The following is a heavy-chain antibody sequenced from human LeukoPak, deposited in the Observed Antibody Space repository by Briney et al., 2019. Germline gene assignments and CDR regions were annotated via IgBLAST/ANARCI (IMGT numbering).Heavy chain of an antibody. Sequence: GGSLRLSCAASGFTFSSYSMNWVRQAPGKGLEWVSSIRSSSSYIYYADSVKGRFTISRDSAKNSLYLQMNSLRAEDTAVYYCARSLDIVVVPAAIPHYYYYGMDVWGQGTTVTVSS. CDR2: IRSSSSYI. V-gene: IGHV3-21*01. J-gene: IGHJ6*02. CDR3: ARSLDIVVVPAAIPHYYYYGMDV. D-gene: IGHD2-2*03. CDR1: GFTFSSYS.